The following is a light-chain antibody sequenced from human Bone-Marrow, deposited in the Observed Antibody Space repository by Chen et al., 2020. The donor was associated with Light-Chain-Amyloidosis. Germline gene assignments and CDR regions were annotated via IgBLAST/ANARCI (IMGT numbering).Light chain of an antibody. Sequence: EVVLTQSPAFLSVSPGERVTLSCRASQGVSSDYLAWYQQKSGQAPRPLVYGASSTATCIPGRFRGSGSVTDFSLNISRLVPEDFAVYYCHQYGSSPVTFGHGTKLDSK. CDR3: HQYGSSPVT. CDR1: QGVSSDY. V-gene: IGKV3-20*01. CDR2: GAS. J-gene: IGKJ2*01.